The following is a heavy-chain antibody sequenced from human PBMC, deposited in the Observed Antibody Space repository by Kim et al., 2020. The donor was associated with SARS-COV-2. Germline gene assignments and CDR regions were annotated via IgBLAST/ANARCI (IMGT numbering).Heavy chain of an antibody. CDR3: ARGVIVVVPAASHASRPPPTNPIYYYYYGMDI. J-gene: IGHJ6*02. CDR2: INHSGST. CDR1: GGSFSGYY. V-gene: IGHV4-34*01. Sequence: SETLSLTCAVYGGSFSGYYWSWIRQPPGKGLEWIGEINHSGSTNYNPSLKSRVTISVDTSKNQFSLKLSSVTAADTAVYYCARGVIVVVPAASHASRPPPTNPIYYYYYGMDIWGQGTTVTVSS. D-gene: IGHD2-2*01.